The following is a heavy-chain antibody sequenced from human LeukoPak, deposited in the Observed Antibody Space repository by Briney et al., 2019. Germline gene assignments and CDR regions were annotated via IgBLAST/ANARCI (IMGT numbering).Heavy chain of an antibody. J-gene: IGHJ4*02. CDR2: ISYDGSNK. CDR1: GFTFSSYG. D-gene: IGHD3-3*01. CDR3: ARNGYDFWSGYLEYYFDY. Sequence: PGGSLRLSCAASGFTFSSYGMHWVRQAPGKGLEWVAVISYDGSNKYYADSVKGRFTISRDNSKNTLYLQMNSLRAEDTAVYYCARNGYDFWSGYLEYYFDYWGQGTLVTVSS. V-gene: IGHV3-30*03.